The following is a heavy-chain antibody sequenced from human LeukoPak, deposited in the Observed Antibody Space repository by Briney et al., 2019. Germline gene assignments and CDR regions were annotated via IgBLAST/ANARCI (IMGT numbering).Heavy chain of an antibody. J-gene: IGHJ6*02. D-gene: IGHD3-3*01. CDR1: GFTFSSYA. V-gene: IGHV3-30-3*01. CDR2: ISYDGSNR. CDR3: ARDFYV. Sequence: GRSLRLSCAASGFTFSSYAMHWVRQAPGKGLEWVAVISYDGSNRYYADSVKGRFTISRDNSKNTLYLQMNSLRAEDTAVYYCARDFYVWGQGTTVTVSS.